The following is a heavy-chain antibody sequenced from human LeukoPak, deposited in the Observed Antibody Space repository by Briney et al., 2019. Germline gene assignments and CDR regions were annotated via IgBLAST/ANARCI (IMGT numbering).Heavy chain of an antibody. Sequence: PGGSLRLSCAASGFTFSSYSMNWVRQAPGKGLEWVSYISSSSSTIYYADSVKGRFTISRDNAKNSLYLQMNSLRAEDTAVYYCARDVSAGATDYWGQGTLVTVSS. CDR1: GFTFSSYS. D-gene: IGHD1-26*01. CDR2: ISSSSSTI. J-gene: IGHJ4*02. V-gene: IGHV3-48*01. CDR3: ARDVSAGATDY.